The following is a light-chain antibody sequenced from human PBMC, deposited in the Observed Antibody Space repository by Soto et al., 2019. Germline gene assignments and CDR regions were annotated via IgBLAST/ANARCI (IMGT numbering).Light chain of an antibody. CDR2: DAS. Sequence: DLQMTQSPSTLSASVGDRVTITCRASQSINSWLAWYQQKPGKAPKLLIYDASNLESGVPSRFSGGGSGTEFSLTISSLQPDDFATYYCQQYNYFWAFGQGTRVEIK. CDR3: QQYNYFWA. V-gene: IGKV1-5*01. J-gene: IGKJ1*01. CDR1: QSINSW.